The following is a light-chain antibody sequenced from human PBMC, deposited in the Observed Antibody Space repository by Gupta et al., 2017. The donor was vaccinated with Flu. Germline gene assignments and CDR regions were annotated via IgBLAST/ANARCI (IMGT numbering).Light chain of an antibody. CDR1: SGSVSTNYY. V-gene: IGLV8-61*01. Sequence: QTVVTPEPSFSVSPGGTVPPHCGLGSGSVSTNYYPNWFQKTPGQAPRTLVYSTNTRSAGVPDRFSGSILGNKAALTITGAQADDECDYYCVLYMGGGIWVFGGGTKLTVL. CDR3: VLYMGGGIWV. CDR2: STN. J-gene: IGLJ3*02.